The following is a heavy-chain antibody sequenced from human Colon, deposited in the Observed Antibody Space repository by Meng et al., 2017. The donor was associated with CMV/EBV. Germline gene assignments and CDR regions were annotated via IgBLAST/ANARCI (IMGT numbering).Heavy chain of an antibody. CDR3: ARGRARGPQRLYYYGMDV. CDR2: IYYSGST. V-gene: IGHV4-59*12. CDR1: GGSISSYY. Sequence: SETLSLTCTVSGGSISSYYWSWIRQPPGKGLEWIGYIYYSGSTNYNPSLKSRVTISVDTSKNQFSLKLSSVTAADTAVYYCARGRARGPQRLYYYGMDVWGQGTTVTVSS. J-gene: IGHJ6*02.